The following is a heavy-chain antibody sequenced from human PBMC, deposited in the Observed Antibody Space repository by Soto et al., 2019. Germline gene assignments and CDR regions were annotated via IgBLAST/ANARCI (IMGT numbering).Heavy chain of an antibody. Sequence: QVQLVQSGAEVKKPGSSVKVSCKASGGTFSSYAFSWVRQAPGQGLEWMGGIIPIFGTANYAQKFQDRVTITAGESTRTAYMELSSLRSEDTAVYYCARGASRYFDWLLTFDYWGQGTLVTVSS. CDR3: ARGASRYFDWLLTFDY. J-gene: IGHJ4*02. CDR2: IIPIFGTA. CDR1: GGTFSSYA. V-gene: IGHV1-69*12. D-gene: IGHD3-9*01.